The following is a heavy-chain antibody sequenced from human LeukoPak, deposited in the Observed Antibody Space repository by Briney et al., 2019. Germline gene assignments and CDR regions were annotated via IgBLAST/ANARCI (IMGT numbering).Heavy chain of an antibody. Sequence: GGSLRLSCAASGFTFSSYAMSWVRQAPGKGLEWVPAISGSGGSTYYADSVKGRFTISRDNSKNTLYLQMNSLRAEDTAVYYCAKGEDYYDSSGMGYDYFDYWGQGTLVTVSS. D-gene: IGHD3-22*01. CDR1: GFTFSSYA. CDR3: AKGEDYYDSSGMGYDYFDY. J-gene: IGHJ4*02. CDR2: ISGSGGST. V-gene: IGHV3-23*01.